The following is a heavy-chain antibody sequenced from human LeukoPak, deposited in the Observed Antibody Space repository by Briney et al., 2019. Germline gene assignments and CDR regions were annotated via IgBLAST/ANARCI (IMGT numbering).Heavy chain of an antibody. CDR1: GFTFSSYG. CDR3: ARDPPYIVGATTHFDY. CDR2: IWYDGSNK. V-gene: IGHV3-33*01. J-gene: IGHJ4*02. D-gene: IGHD1-26*01. Sequence: SGRSLRLSCAASGFTFSSYGMHWVRQAPGKGLEWVAVIWYDGSNKYYADSVKGRFTISRDNSKNTLYLQMSSLRAEDTAVYYCARDPPYIVGATTHFDYWGQGTLVTVSS.